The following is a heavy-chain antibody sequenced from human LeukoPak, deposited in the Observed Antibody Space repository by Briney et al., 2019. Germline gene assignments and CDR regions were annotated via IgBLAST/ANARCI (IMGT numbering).Heavy chain of an antibody. Sequence: GGSLRLSCAGSGFNFGEYAMTWFRQAPGKGLEWVGYIRSELYGGTPEYAASVKDRFIISRDDSKSILYLQMNSLKTEDTAIYFCTRRVGYWGQGTLVTVST. V-gene: IGHV3-49*03. J-gene: IGHJ4*02. CDR3: TRRVGY. CDR2: IRSELYGGTP. D-gene: IGHD1-26*01. CDR1: GFNFGEYA.